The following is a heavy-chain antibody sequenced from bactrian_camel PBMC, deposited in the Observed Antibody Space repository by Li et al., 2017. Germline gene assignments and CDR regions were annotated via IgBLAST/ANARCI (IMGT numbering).Heavy chain of an antibody. V-gene: IGHV3S63*01. CDR2: ISGADGCT. D-gene: IGHD2*01. J-gene: IGHJ4*01. CDR3: ASASTNY. Sequence: HVQLVESGGGSVQAGGSLNLSCTTSGYTWSAYCLGWFRQVPGKEREGVGVISGADGCTYYADSVKGRFTISRDNAKNTLYLQIDSAKTEDTGVYYCASASTNYWGQGTQVTVS. CDR1: GYTWSAYC.